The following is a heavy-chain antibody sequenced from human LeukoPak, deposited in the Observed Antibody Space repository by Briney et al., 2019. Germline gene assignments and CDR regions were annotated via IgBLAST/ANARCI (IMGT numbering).Heavy chain of an antibody. J-gene: IGHJ4*02. Sequence: GGSLRLSCAASGFTFDDYAMHWVRQAPGKGLEWVSGISWNSGSIGYADSVKGRFTISRDNAKNSLYLQMNSLRAEDTALYYCARRGYSGCVPFDYWGQGTLVTISS. CDR1: GFTFDDYA. D-gene: IGHD5-12*01. CDR3: ARRGYSGCVPFDY. V-gene: IGHV3-9*01. CDR2: ISWNSGSI.